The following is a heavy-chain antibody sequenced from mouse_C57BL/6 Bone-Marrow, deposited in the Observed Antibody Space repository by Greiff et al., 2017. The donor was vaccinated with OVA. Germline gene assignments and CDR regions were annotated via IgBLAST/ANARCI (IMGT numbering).Heavy chain of an antibody. V-gene: IGHV5-6*02. D-gene: IGHD2-4*01. CDR1: GFTFSSYG. Sequence: EVKLEESGGDLVKPGGSLKLSCAASGFTFSSYGMSWVRQTPDKRLEWVATISSGGSYTYYPDSVKGRFTISRDNAKNTLYLQMSSLKSEDTAMYYCARHGAFYYDYAWYFDVWGTGTTVTVSS. CDR3: ARHGAFYYDYAWYFDV. CDR2: ISSGGSYT. J-gene: IGHJ1*03.